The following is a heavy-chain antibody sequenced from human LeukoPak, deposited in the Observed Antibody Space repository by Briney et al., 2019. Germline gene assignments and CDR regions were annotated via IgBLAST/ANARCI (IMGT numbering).Heavy chain of an antibody. CDR2: ISAYNGNT. CDR1: GYTFTGYG. J-gene: IGHJ5*02. CDR3: AREGKKYNWFDP. D-gene: IGHD3-10*01. V-gene: IGHV1-18*01. Sequence: ASVKVSCKASGYTFTGYGISWVRQAPGQGLEWMGWISAYNGNTNYAQKLQGRVTVTTDTSTSTAYMELRSLRSDDTAVYYCAREGKKYNWFDPWGQGTLVTVSS.